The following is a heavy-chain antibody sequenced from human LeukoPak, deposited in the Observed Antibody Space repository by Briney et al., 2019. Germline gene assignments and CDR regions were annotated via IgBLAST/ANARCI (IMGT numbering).Heavy chain of an antibody. CDR2: MNPNSGNT. CDR1: GYTFTSYD. D-gene: IGHD1-26*01. Sequence: ASVKVSCKASGYTFTSYDINWVRQATGQGLEWMGWMNPNSGNTGYAQKFQGRVTITRNTSISTAYMELSSLRSEDTAVYYCAREGTMGATGYYYYYYMDVWGKGTTVTVSS. V-gene: IGHV1-8*03. J-gene: IGHJ6*03. CDR3: AREGTMGATGYYYYYYMDV.